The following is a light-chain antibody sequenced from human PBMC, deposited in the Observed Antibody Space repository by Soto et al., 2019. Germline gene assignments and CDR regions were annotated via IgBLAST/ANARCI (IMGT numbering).Light chain of an antibody. J-gene: IGKJ1*01. Sequence: DIQMTQSPSSLSASVGDRVTITCRASQGIIDYLAWYQQKPGQAPKLLIYAASTLQSGVPSRFSGSGGRADFTLTISSLQPEDVATYYCQKYNSAPRTFGQGTKVEIK. CDR1: QGIIDY. V-gene: IGKV1-27*01. CDR3: QKYNSAPRT. CDR2: AAS.